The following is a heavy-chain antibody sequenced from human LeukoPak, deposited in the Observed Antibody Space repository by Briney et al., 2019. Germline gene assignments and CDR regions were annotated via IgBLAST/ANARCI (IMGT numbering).Heavy chain of an antibody. D-gene: IGHD3-22*01. CDR3: ARDRVDSSLPLYYFDY. CDR2: INPNSGGT. J-gene: IGHJ4*02. CDR1: GYTFTDYY. V-gene: IGHV1-2*02. Sequence: ASVKVSCKASGYTFTDYYMHWVRQAPGQGLEWVGWINPNSGGTNYAQKFQGRVTMTRDTSISTAYMELSRLRSDDTAVYYCARDRVDSSLPLYYFDYWGQGTLVTVSS.